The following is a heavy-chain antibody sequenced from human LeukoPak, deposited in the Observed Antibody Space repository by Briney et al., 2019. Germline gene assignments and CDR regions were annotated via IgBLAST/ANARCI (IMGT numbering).Heavy chain of an antibody. D-gene: IGHD3-22*01. J-gene: IGHJ4*02. Sequence: LPGGSLRLSCAASGFTFDDYAMHWVRQAPGKGLEWVPGISWNSGSIGYADSVKGRFTISRDNAKNSLYLQMNSLRAEDTALYYCAKALYYDSSGTFDYWGQGTLVTVSS. CDR2: ISWNSGSI. CDR3: AKALYYDSSGTFDY. CDR1: GFTFDDYA. V-gene: IGHV3-9*01.